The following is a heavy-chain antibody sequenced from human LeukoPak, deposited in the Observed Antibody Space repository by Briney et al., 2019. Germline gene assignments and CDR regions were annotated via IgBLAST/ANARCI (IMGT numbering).Heavy chain of an antibody. CDR2: ISYDGSNK. Sequence: GGSLRLSCAASGFTFSSYAMHWVRQAPGKGLEWVAVISYDGSNKYYADSVKGRLTISRDNSKNTLYLQMNSLRAEDTAVYYCARAAWDYYDSSGYYYDYWGQGTLVTVSS. CDR3: ARAAWDYYDSSGYYYDY. V-gene: IGHV3-30-3*01. J-gene: IGHJ4*02. CDR1: GFTFSSYA. D-gene: IGHD3-22*01.